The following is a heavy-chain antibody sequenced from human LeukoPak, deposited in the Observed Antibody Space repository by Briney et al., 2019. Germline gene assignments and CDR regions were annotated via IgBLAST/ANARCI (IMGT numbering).Heavy chain of an antibody. V-gene: IGHV4-59*01. CDR3: ARADLAHEV. J-gene: IGHJ4*02. D-gene: IGHD3-3*01. CDR1: GGSISSYY. Sequence: SETLSLTCTVSGGSISSYYWSWIRQPPGKGLEWIGYTYYSGSTNYNPSLKSRVTISVDTSKNQFSLKLSSVTAADTAVYYCARADLAHEVWGQGTLVTVSS. CDR2: TYYSGST.